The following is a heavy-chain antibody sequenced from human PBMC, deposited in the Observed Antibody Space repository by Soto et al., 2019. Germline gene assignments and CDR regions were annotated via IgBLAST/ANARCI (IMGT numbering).Heavy chain of an antibody. CDR3: ARRARADYYYMDV. V-gene: IGHV3-64*01. CDR1: GFTLSSDA. J-gene: IGHJ6*03. D-gene: IGHD6-6*01. CDR2: ISSNGIGT. Sequence: EVQLVESGGGLAQPGGSLRLSCAASGFTLSSDAMDWVRQPPEKGLEYVSGISSNGIGTYYANSVKGRFTISRDNFKNTVYLQMDSLRPEDMAVYYCARRARADYYYMDVWGEVTTVTVS.